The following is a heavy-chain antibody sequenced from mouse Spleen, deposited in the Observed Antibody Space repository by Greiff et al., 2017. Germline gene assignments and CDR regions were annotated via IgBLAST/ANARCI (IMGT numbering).Heavy chain of an antibody. J-gene: IGHJ2*01. CDR2: IYPSDSET. V-gene: IGHV1-61*01. CDR3: AIKNY. Sequence: VQLQQPGAELVRPGSSVKLSCKASGYTFTSYWMVWVQQRPGQGLEWIGNIYPSDSETHYNQNFKDKATLTVDKSSSTAYMQLSSLTSEDSAVYYCAIKNYWGQGTTLTVSS. CDR1: GYTFTSYW.